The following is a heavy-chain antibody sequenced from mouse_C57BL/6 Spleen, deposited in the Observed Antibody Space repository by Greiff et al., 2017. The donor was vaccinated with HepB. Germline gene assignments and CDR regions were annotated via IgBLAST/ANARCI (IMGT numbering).Heavy chain of an antibody. D-gene: IGHD1-1*01. CDR3: ARGITTVYAMDY. CDR2: IYPGDGDN. V-gene: IGHV1-82*01. Sequence: VQLQQSGPELVKPGASVKISCKASGYAFSSSWLNWVKQRPGKGLEWIGRIYPGDGDNNYNGKFKGKATLTADKSSSTTYMQLSSLTSDDSAVYFCARGITTVYAMDYWGQGTSVTVSS. J-gene: IGHJ4*01. CDR1: GYAFSSSW.